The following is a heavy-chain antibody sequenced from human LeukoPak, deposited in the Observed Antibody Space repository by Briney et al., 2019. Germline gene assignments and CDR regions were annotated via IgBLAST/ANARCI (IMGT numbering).Heavy chain of an antibody. CDR3: ARYSAPVTSIDY. J-gene: IGHJ4*02. V-gene: IGHV4-59*01. CDR2: IYHSGST. D-gene: IGHD2-21*02. Sequence: WIGYIYHSGSTNYNPSLKSRVTISVDTSKNQFSLMLSSVTAADTAVYYCARYSAPVTSIDYWGQGTLVTVSS.